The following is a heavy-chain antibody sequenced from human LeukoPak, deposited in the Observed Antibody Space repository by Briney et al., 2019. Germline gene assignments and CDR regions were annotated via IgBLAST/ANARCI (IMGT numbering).Heavy chain of an antibody. CDR1: EFIFSTYW. CDR3: ARGGGLDV. V-gene: IGHV3-7*04. J-gene: IGHJ6*02. Sequence: GGSLRLSCAASEFIFSTYWMSWVRQAPGKGLEWVANIKEDGSESHYVDSVRGRFTISRDNAKNSLYLQMNSLRAEDTAMYFCARGGGLDVWGQGATVTVSS. CDR2: IKEDGSES.